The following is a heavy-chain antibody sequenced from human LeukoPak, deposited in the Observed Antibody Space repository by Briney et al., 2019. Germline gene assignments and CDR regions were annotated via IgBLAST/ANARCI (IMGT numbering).Heavy chain of an antibody. J-gene: IGHJ1*01. CDR2: INHSGST. CDR3: ARWAPLSSGWYTKKVGYFQH. CDR1: GGSFSGYY. D-gene: IGHD6-19*01. V-gene: IGHV4-34*01. Sequence: SETLSLTCAVYGGSFSGYYWSWIRQPPGKGLEWIAEINHSGSTNYNPSLKSRVTISVDTSKNQFSLKLSSVTAADTAVYYCARWAPLSSGWYTKKVGYFQHWGQGTLVTVSS.